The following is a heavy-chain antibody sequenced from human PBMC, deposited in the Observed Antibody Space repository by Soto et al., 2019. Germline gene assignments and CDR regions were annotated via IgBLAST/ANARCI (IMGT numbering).Heavy chain of an antibody. D-gene: IGHD3-9*01. J-gene: IGHJ6*02. CDR1: GFTFSSYG. CDR2: IWYDGSNK. CDR3: ARRDYDILTGYPPRYYGMDV. V-gene: IGHV3-33*01. Sequence: GGSLRLSCAASGFTFSSYGMHWVRQAPGKGLEWVAVIWYDGSNKYYADSVKGRFTISRDNSKNTLYLQMNSLRAEDTAVYYCARRDYDILTGYPPRYYGMDVWDQGTTVTVSS.